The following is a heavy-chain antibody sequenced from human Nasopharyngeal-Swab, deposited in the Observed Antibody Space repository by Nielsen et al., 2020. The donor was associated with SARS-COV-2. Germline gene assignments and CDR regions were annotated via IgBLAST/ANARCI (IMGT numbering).Heavy chain of an antibody. V-gene: IGHV5-51*01. D-gene: IGHD6-19*01. CDR1: VYSFINYW. Sequence: ESLQISCKVSVYSFINYWIAWVRQMPGKGLEWMGIIYPGDSDTRYSPSFQGQVTISADRSISTAYMQWSSLKASDTAIYYCARRALAGSAMDVWGQGTTVTVSS. CDR2: IYPGDSDT. J-gene: IGHJ6*02. CDR3: ARRALAGSAMDV.